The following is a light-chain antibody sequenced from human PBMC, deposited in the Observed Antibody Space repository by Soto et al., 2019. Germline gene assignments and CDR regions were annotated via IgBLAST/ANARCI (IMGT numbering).Light chain of an antibody. CDR1: SSNIGRST. J-gene: IGLJ2*01. V-gene: IGLV1-44*01. CDR3: EAWDDRLKGSVV. Sequence: QPVLTQPPSASGTPGQTVTISCSGSSSNIGRSTVNWYQQLPGTAPRLLIYLNDQRPSGVPDRFSGSKSGTSASLAISGLQSEDEADYYCEAWDDRLKGSVVFGGGTQLTVL. CDR2: LND.